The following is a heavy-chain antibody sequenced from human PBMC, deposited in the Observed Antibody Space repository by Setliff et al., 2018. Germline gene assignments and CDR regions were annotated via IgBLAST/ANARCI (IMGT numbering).Heavy chain of an antibody. Sequence: ASVKVSCKTSGYSFTRYYMHWVRQAPGQGLEWMGIINTGGGSASYAQKFQGRVTMTSDTSMNTVYMEVNSVTSDDTAIYYCARGGLAADGRKGVFEHWGQGTLVTVSS. V-gene: IGHV1-46*01. J-gene: IGHJ4*02. CDR3: ARGGLAADGRKGVFEH. D-gene: IGHD6-13*01. CDR2: INTGGGSA. CDR1: GYSFTRYY.